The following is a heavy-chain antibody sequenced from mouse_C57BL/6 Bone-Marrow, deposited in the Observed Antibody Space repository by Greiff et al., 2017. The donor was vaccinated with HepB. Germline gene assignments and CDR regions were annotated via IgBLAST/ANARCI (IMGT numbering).Heavy chain of an antibody. J-gene: IGHJ2*01. Sequence: QVQLKESGAELARPGASVKMSCKASGYTFTSYTMHWVKQRPGQGLEWIGYINPSSGYTKYNQKFKDKATLTADTSSSTAYMQLSSLTAEDSAVYYCASYVNYDYWGQGTTLTVSS. D-gene: IGHD2-1*01. CDR1: GYTFTSYT. CDR2: INPSSGYT. V-gene: IGHV1-4*01. CDR3: ASYVNYDY.